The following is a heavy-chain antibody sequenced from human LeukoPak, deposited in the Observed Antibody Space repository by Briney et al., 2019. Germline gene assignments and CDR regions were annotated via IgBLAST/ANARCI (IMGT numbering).Heavy chain of an antibody. CDR1: GFIFSDSG. V-gene: IGHV3-7*03. J-gene: IGHJ4*02. CDR2: IKEDGSDK. D-gene: IGHD3-3*01. CDR3: AKDRTMQAY. Sequence: PGASLRLSCAASGFIFSDSGMNWVRQAPGKGLEWVANIKEDGSDKYYVDSLKGRFTISRDNAKNSLYLQMNSLRAEDTAVYYCAKDRTMQAYWGQGTLVTVSS.